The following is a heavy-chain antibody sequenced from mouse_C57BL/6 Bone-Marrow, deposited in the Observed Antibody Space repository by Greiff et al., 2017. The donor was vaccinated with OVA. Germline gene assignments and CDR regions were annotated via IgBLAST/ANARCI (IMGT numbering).Heavy chain of an antibody. J-gene: IGHJ2*01. CDR1: GYTFTSYW. Sequence: QVQLQQPGAELVRPGSSVKLSCKASGYTFTSYWMHWVKQRPIQGLEWIVNIDPSDSETHYNQKFKDKATLTVGKSSSTAYMQLSSLTSEDSAVYYGARSNYTNYFNYFGYWGQGTTLSVSS. V-gene: IGHV1-52*01. CDR2: IDPSDSET. CDR3: ARSNYTNYFNYFGY. D-gene: IGHD2-5*01.